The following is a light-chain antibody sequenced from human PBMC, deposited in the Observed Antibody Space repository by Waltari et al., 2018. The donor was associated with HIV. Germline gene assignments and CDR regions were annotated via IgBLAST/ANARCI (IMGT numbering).Light chain of an antibody. CDR1: SSNIGALARFD. Sequence: QSVLTQPPSVSGAPGQRVTISCTGSSSNIGALARFDVHWYQQLPGTAPKLLIYGNNTRPSGVPERFVCSRSGTFASLAITGLQAEDEAHYYCQAYGSSLSGSGFGGGTKLTVL. CDR3: QAYGSSLSGSG. CDR2: GNN. J-gene: IGLJ3*02. V-gene: IGLV1-40*01.